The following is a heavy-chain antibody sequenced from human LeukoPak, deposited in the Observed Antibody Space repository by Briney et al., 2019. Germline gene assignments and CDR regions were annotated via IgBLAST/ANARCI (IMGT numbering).Heavy chain of an antibody. CDR2: ISGTGGST. CDR3: AKDAPWGQIVVVPAAPDY. D-gene: IGHD2-2*01. CDR1: GFTFGTYA. Sequence: GGSLRLSCAASGFTFGTYAMSWVRQAPGKGLEWVSAISGTGGSTYYADSVKGRFTISRDNSKNTLYLQMNSLRAEDTAVYYCAKDAPWGQIVVVPAAPDYWGQGTLVTVSS. J-gene: IGHJ4*02. V-gene: IGHV3-23*01.